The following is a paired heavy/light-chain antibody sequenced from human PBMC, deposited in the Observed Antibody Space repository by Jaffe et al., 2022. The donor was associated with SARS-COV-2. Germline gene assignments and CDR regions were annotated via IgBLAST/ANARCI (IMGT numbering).Light chain of an antibody. J-gene: IGKJ2*02. CDR2: DAS. V-gene: IGKV3-15*01. CDR3: QHYNSWPPCT. Sequence: IVMTQSPATLSVSPGERATLSCRASQSVGRNLGWYQQKPGQAPRLLIYDASTRATGIPARFSGSGSGTEFTLTISGLQSEDFAVYYCQHYNSWPPCTFGQGTRLEIK. CDR1: QSVGRN.
Heavy chain of an antibody. Sequence: EVQLLASGGGLVQPGGSLRLSCAASGFSFSSYAMSWVRQAPGKGLECISVISGSGGATYYADSVRGRFTISRDNSKNTVFLQMNSLRAEDTAVYYCAKMSDSEYYYPLDYWAQVSLVTVSS. J-gene: IGHJ4*02. CDR2: ISGSGGAT. CDR3: AKMSDSEYYYPLDY. CDR1: GFSFSSYA. D-gene: IGHD3-22*01. V-gene: IGHV3-23*01.